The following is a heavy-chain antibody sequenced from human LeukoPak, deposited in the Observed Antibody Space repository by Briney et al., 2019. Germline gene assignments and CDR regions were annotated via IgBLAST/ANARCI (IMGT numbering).Heavy chain of an antibody. D-gene: IGHD3-3*01. CDR2: IDPSGGRT. Sequence: ASVKVSCKASGYTFTSDYIHWVRQAPGQGLEWLGIIDPSGGRTTYGQNFQGRVTMTRDTSTSTVYMELSSLRSEDTAVYYCARGSRFLDYWGQGTLVTVSS. CDR3: ARGSRFLDY. V-gene: IGHV1-46*01. J-gene: IGHJ4*02. CDR1: GYTFTSDY.